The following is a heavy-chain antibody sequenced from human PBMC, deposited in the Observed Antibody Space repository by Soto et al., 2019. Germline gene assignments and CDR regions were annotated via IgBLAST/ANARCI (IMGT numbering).Heavy chain of an antibody. Sequence: EVQLVESGGGLVQPGGSLRLSCAASGFTFSTYWMSWVGPAPGKGLEWVANLKTVESEKYYGNYVRGRFTTYRDNHRNFFYLQMNSVTGEDAAVYYCPRDGYPFALDVWGLGTSVTVSS. D-gene: IGHD5-12*01. J-gene: IGHJ6*02. CDR3: PRDGYPFALDV. CDR1: GFTFSTYW. V-gene: IGHV3-7*03. CDR2: LKTVESEK.